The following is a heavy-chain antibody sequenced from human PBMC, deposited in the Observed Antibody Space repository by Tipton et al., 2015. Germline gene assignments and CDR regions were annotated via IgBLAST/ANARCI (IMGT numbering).Heavy chain of an antibody. V-gene: IGHV4-39*01. CDR1: NGSISSTTYF. CDR2: IYYSGST. J-gene: IGHJ5*02. CDR3: ARHARYGITIFGVSWFDP. D-gene: IGHD3-3*01. Sequence: TLSLTCTVSNGSISSTTYFWAWIRQPPGKGLDRIGSIYYSGSTYYSSSLESRVTISLDTSKNQFSLKLSSVTAADTAVYYCARHARYGITIFGVSWFDPWGQGTLVTVSS.